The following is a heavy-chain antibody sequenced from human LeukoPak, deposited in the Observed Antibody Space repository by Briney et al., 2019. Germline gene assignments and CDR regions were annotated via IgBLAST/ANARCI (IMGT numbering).Heavy chain of an antibody. Sequence: SETLSLTCTVSGGSFSSGSYYWSWIRQPPGKGLEWIGYIYYSGSTNYNPSPKSRVTISVDTSKNQFSLKLSSVTAADTAVYYCAREGPVFVEMATIEQYYFDYWGQGTLVTVSS. V-gene: IGHV4-61*01. J-gene: IGHJ4*02. D-gene: IGHD5-24*01. CDR1: GGSFSSGSYY. CDR3: AREGPVFVEMATIEQYYFDY. CDR2: IYYSGST.